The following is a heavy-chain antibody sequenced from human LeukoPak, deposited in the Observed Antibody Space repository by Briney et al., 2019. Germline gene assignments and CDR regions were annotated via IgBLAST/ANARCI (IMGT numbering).Heavy chain of an antibody. CDR1: GYTFTNYG. CDR2: ISTYHGST. CDR3: ARAAVAAAHIDY. D-gene: IGHD6-13*01. Sequence: GASVKVSCKASGYTFTNYGISWVRQAPGQGLEWMGWISTYHGSTNYAQKLQGRVTMTTDTSTSTAYMELRSLRSDDTAVYYCARAAVAAAHIDYWGQGTLVTVSS. V-gene: IGHV1-18*01. J-gene: IGHJ4*02.